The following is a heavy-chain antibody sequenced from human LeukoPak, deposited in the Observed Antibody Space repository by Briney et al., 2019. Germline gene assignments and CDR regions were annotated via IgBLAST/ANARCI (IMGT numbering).Heavy chain of an antibody. D-gene: IGHD1-26*01. CDR3: ARDARSSGSYLNY. V-gene: IGHV3-30-3*01. CDR2: ISYDGSNK. CDR1: GFTFSSYA. J-gene: IGHJ4*02. Sequence: GGSLRLSCAASGFTFSSYAMHWVRQAPGKGLEWVAVISYDGSNKYYADSVKGRFTMSRDNSKNTLYLQMNSLRAEDTAVYYCARDARSSGSYLNYWGQGTLVTVSS.